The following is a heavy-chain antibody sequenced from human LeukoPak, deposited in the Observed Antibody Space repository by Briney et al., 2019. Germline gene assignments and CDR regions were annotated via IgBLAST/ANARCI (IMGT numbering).Heavy chain of an antibody. J-gene: IGHJ5*02. CDR3: ARLTMVRGVIGWFDP. V-gene: IGHV1-3*01. CDR2: INAGNGNT. CDR1: GYTFTSYA. D-gene: IGHD3-10*01. Sequence: ASVKVSCKASGYTFTSYAMHWVRQAPGQRLEWMGWINAGNGNTKYSQKFQGRVTITRDTSASIAYMELSSLRSEDTAVYYCARLTMVRGVIGWFDPWGQGTLVTVSS.